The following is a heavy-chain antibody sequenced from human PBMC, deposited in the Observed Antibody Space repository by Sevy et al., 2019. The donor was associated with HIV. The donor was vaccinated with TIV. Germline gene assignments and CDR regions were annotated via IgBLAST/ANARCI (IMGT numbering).Heavy chain of an antibody. CDR2: IYSGGST. CDR1: GFTVSSNY. J-gene: IGHJ6*02. CDR3: AREGQQLVQGYYYYGMHV. V-gene: IGHV3-53*01. Sequence: GGSLRLSCAASGFTVSSNYMSWVRQAPGKGLEWVSVIYSGGSTYYADSVKGRFTISRDNSKNTLYLQMNSLRAEDTAVYYCAREGQQLVQGYYYYGMHVWGQGTTVTVSS. D-gene: IGHD6-6*01.